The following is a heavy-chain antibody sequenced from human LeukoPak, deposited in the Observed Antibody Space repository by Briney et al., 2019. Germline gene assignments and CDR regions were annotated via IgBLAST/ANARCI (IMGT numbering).Heavy chain of an antibody. V-gene: IGHV1-69*01. CDR3: ARGPIVVVPAAMPHEEGWYFDL. J-gene: IGHJ2*01. Sequence: SVKVSCKASGGTFSSYAISWVRQAPGQGLEWMGGIIPIFGTANYAQKFQGRVTITADESTSTAYMELSSLRSEDTAVYYCARGPIVVVPAAMPHEEGWYFDLWGRGTLVTVSS. D-gene: IGHD2-2*01. CDR1: GGTFSSYA. CDR2: IIPIFGTA.